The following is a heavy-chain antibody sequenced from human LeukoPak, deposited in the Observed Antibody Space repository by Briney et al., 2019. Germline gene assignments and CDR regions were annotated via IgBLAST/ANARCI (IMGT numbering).Heavy chain of an antibody. J-gene: IGHJ5*02. CDR3: ARSPDSSAYSGWFDP. V-gene: IGHV3-30*02. CDR1: GFTFNSYG. CDR2: VHFDGSTR. Sequence: GGSLRLSCAASGFTFNSYGMHWVRQAPGNGLEWVAFVHFDGSTRYYADSGKGRFTISRDNSKNTLLLQMNSLRVEDTAVYYCARSPDSSAYSGWFDPWGQGTPVTVSS. D-gene: IGHD3-22*01.